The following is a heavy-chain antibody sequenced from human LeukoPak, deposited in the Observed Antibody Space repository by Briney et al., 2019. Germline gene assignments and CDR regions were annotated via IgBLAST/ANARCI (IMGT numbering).Heavy chain of an antibody. D-gene: IGHD2-21*02. J-gene: IGHJ3*02. V-gene: IGHV3-21*05. Sequence: HGGSLRLPCAASGFTFNTYNMNWVRHARGKGLEWVSYLSPASYYIYYADDLRGRYPVHRDNPKNTLYLQMNSLRDEDTAVYYCARYRCGGDCYRAFDIWGQGTMATVSS. CDR3: ARYRCGGDCYRAFDI. CDR1: GFTFNTYN. CDR2: LSPASYYI.